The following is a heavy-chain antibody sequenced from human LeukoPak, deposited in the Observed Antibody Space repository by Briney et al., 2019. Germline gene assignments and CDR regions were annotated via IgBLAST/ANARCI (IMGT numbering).Heavy chain of an antibody. V-gene: IGHV3-7*01. CDR3: ARHNDLSIGDSFDI. CDR2: IRGDGGET. CDR1: GFTFSREW. J-gene: IGHJ3*02. D-gene: IGHD2-8*01. Sequence: PGGSLRLSCAASGFTFSREWMVWVRQAPGKGLQYVAHIRGDGGETFHLDSVRGRFTISRDNAKSSLYLQMNSLRVDDTGVYYCARHNDLSIGDSFDIWGQGTKVTVSS.